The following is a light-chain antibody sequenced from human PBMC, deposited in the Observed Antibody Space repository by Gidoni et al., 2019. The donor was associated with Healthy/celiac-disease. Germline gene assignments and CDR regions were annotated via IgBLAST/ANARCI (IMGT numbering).Light chain of an antibody. CDR2: AAY. J-gene: IGKJ1*01. CDR3: QQSYSTPQT. V-gene: IGKV1-39*01. Sequence: DIQMTQSPSSLSASVGDRVTITCRASQSISSYLHWYQQKPGKAPKLLIYAAYSLQSGVPSRFSGSGSGTDFTLTISSLQPEDFAAYYCQQSYSTPQTFGQGTKVEIK. CDR1: QSISSY.